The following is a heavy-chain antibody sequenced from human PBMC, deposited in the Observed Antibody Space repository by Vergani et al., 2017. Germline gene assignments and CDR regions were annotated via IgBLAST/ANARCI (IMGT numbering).Heavy chain of an antibody. Sequence: QVQLQQWGAGLLKPSETLSLTCAVYGGSFSGYYWSWIRQPPGKGLEWIGEINHSGSTKYNPSLKSRVTISVDTSKNQFSLKLSSVTAADTAVYYCARGQDYYGSGRGFDYWGQGTLVTVSS. CDR3: ARGQDYYGSGRGFDY. D-gene: IGHD3-10*01. V-gene: IGHV4-34*01. CDR1: GGSFSGYY. CDR2: INHSGST. J-gene: IGHJ4*02.